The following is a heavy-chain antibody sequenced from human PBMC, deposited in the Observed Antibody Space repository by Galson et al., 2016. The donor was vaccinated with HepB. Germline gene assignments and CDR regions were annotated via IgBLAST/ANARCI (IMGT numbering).Heavy chain of an antibody. CDR3: ARDQGWEGGWFDP. CDR2: ISYDGTYQ. Sequence: SLRLSCAASGYRFSGQAMHWVRQAPGKGLEWVAVISYDGTYQLYADPVRGRFAISRDTSKNTVYLQMNSLRPEDTAVYYCARDQGWEGGWFDPWGQGTLVTVSS. J-gene: IGHJ5*02. D-gene: IGHD1-26*01. CDR1: GYRFSGQA. V-gene: IGHV3-30*09.